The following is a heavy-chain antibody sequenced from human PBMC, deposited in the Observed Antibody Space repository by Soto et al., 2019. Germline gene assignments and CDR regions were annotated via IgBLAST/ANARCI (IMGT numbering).Heavy chain of an antibody. CDR2: ISGSGGST. D-gene: IGHD6-6*01. V-gene: IGHV3-23*01. Sequence: EVQLLESGGGLVQPGGSLRLSCAASGFTFSSYAMSWVRQAPGKGLEWVSAISGSGGSTYYADSVKGRFTISRDNSKNTLYLQMNSLRAEDTAVYYCAKSGDIAARPYYYYYYGMDVWGQGTTVTVSS. J-gene: IGHJ6*02. CDR3: AKSGDIAARPYYYYYYGMDV. CDR1: GFTFSSYA.